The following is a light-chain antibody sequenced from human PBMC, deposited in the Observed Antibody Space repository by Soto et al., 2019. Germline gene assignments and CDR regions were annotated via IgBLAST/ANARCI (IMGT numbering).Light chain of an antibody. CDR1: QTITNNY. CDR2: EAC. J-gene: IGKJ1*01. Sequence: DIVLTQSPGTLYLSPGERATLFCRASQTITNNYFAWYQQKPGQPPRLLIYEACRRATGIPDRFSGSGSGTDFTLTIRRLEPEDFAVHFCRQCSFSPQTFGQRTKVEIK. CDR3: RQCSFSPQT. V-gene: IGKV3-20*01.